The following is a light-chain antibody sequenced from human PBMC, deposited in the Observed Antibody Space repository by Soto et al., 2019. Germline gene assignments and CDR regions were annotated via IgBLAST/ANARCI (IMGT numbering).Light chain of an antibody. CDR1: KLGDKY. J-gene: IGLJ1*01. CDR2: QDS. CDR3: QAWDSSTEV. Sequence: SYELTQPPSVSVSXXXTXSITCSGDKLGDKYACWYQQKPGQSPVLVIYQDSKRPSGIPERFSGSNSGNTATLTISGTQAMDEADYYCQAWDSSTEVFGTGTKVTVL. V-gene: IGLV3-1*01.